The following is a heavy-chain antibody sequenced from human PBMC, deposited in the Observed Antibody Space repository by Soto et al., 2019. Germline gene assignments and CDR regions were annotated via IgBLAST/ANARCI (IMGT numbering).Heavy chain of an antibody. CDR3: VKGEYYYDSSGYYPFDY. D-gene: IGHD3-22*01. J-gene: IGHJ4*02. CDR1: GFTFSIYA. V-gene: IGHV3-64D*06. Sequence: GGSLRLSCSASGFTFSIYAMHWVRQAPGKGLEYVSSISTNGGSTDYADSVKGRFTISRDNSMITVYFQMSILRVEDAVVFYCVKGEYYYDSSGYYPFDYWGQGTLVTVSS. CDR2: ISTNGGST.